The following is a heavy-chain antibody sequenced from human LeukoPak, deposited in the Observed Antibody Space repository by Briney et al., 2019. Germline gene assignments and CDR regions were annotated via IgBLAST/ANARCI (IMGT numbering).Heavy chain of an antibody. J-gene: IGHJ4*02. CDR1: GYTFTSYD. Sequence: ASVKVSCKASGYTFTSYDINWVRRATGQGLEWMGWMNPNSGNTGYAQKFQGRVTMTRNTSISTAYMELSSLRSEDTAVYYCARDPYYDSSDYSFDYWGQGTLVTVSS. V-gene: IGHV1-8*01. D-gene: IGHD3-22*01. CDR3: ARDPYYDSSDYSFDY. CDR2: MNPNSGNT.